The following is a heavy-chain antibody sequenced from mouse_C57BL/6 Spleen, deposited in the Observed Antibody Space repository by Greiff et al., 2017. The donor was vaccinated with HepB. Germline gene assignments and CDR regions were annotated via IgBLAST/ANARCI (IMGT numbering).Heavy chain of an antibody. D-gene: IGHD1-1*01. Sequence: VQLQQSGAELVRPGASVKLSCTASGFNIKDDYMHWVKQRPEQGLEWIGWIDPENGDTEYASKFQGKATITADTSSNTAYLQLSSLTSEDTAVYYCTPQLTTVALDYWGQGTTLTVSS. V-gene: IGHV14-4*01. CDR3: TPQLTTVALDY. CDR1: GFNIKDDY. J-gene: IGHJ2*01. CDR2: IDPENGDT.